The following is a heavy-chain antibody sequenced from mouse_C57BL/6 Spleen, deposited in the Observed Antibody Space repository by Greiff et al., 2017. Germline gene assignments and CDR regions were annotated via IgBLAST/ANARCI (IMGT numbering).Heavy chain of an antibody. Sequence: QVQLKESGAELVRPGASVKMSCKASGYTFTSYNMHWVKQTPRQGLEWIGAIYPGNGDTSYNQKFKGKATLTVDKSSSTAYMQLGSLTSEDSAVYFGAREGPRYYGSSGGFAYWGQGTLVTVSA. CDR3: AREGPRYYGSSGGFAY. CDR1: GYTFTSYN. J-gene: IGHJ3*01. CDR2: IYPGNGDT. D-gene: IGHD1-1*01. V-gene: IGHV1-12*01.